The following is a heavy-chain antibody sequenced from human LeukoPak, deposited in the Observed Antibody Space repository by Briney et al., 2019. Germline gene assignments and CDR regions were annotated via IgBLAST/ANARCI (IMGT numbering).Heavy chain of an antibody. CDR2: ISSSSSTI. J-gene: IGHJ4*02. CDR1: GFTFSSYS. D-gene: IGHD2-2*01. Sequence: GGSLRLSCAASGFTFSSYSMNWVRQAPGKGLEWVSYISSSSSTIYYADSVKGRFTISRDNSKNTLYLQMNSLRAEDTAVYYCAKILQYCSSTSCLLDYWGQGTLVTVSS. CDR3: AKILQYCSSTSCLLDY. V-gene: IGHV3-48*01.